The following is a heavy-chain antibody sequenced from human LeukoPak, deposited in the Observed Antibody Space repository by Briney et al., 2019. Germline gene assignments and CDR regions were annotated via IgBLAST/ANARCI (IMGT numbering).Heavy chain of an antibody. J-gene: IGHJ3*01. CDR3: ANYFDYYAAFDV. Sequence: GASVKVSCKTSGGTFNNYAINWVRQAPGQGLEWVGGVLPIFGAPASAQKFQGRVTFSTDASADTAYMEMSSLTSEDTAVCYCANYFDYYAAFDVWGQGTMVTVSS. CDR2: VLPIFGAP. D-gene: IGHD3-22*01. CDR1: GGTFNNYA. V-gene: IGHV1-69*05.